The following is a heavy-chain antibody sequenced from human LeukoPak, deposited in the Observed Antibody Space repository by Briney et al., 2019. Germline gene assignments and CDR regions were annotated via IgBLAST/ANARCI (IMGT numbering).Heavy chain of an antibody. CDR3: ASFEYDILTGYYVG. J-gene: IGHJ4*02. CDR2: IYSGGST. V-gene: IGHV3-66*01. Sequence: GGSLRPSCAASGFTVSSNYMSWVRQAPGKVLEWVSVIYSGGSTYYADSVKGRFTISRDNSKNTLYLQMNSLRAEDTAVYYCASFEYDILTGYYVGWGQGTLVTVSS. CDR1: GFTVSSNY. D-gene: IGHD3-9*01.